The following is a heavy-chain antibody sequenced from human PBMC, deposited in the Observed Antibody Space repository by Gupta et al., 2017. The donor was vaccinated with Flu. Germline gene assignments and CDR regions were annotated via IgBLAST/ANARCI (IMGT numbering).Heavy chain of an antibody. J-gene: IGHJ4*02. Sequence: QVQLVQSGAEVKKPGSSVKVSCKASGGTFSSYTISWVRQAPGQGLEWMGRIIPILGIANYAQKFQGRVTITADKSTSTAYMELSSMRSEDTAVYYCARDVDYDYVWGSYRYYDYWGQGTLVTVAS. CDR2: IIPILGIA. D-gene: IGHD3-16*02. CDR1: GGTFSSYT. V-gene: IGHV1-69*08. CDR3: ARDVDYDYVWGSYRYYDY.